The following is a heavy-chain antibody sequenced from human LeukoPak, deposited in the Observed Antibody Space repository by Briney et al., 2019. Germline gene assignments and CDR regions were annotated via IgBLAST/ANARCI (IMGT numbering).Heavy chain of an antibody. J-gene: IGHJ4*02. Sequence: GGSLRLSCAASGFTFSSYGMHWVRLAPGKGLGWVAVVSRDGSNKYSADSVQGRFTISRDNYKNTLYLQMNSLRAEDTAVYYCAKSLYGSGSYWDPNFDYWGQGTLVTVSS. D-gene: IGHD3-10*01. CDR1: GFTFSSYG. CDR2: VSRDGSNK. CDR3: AKSLYGSGSYWDPNFDY. V-gene: IGHV3-30*18.